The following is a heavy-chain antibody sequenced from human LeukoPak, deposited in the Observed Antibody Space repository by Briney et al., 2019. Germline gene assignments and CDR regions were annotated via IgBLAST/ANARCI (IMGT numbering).Heavy chain of an antibody. Sequence: SQTLSLTCTVSGGSISSGGYYWSWIRQPPGKGLEWIGYIYYSGSTYYNPSLKSRVTISVDRSKNQVSLQLNSVTPEDTAVYYCTRGSYTDRGRYLGFIYWGQGTRVTVSS. J-gene: IGHJ4*02. V-gene: IGHV4-30-2*01. CDR1: GGSISSGGYY. CDR2: IYYSGST. CDR3: TRGSYTDRGRYLGFIY. D-gene: IGHD3-22*01.